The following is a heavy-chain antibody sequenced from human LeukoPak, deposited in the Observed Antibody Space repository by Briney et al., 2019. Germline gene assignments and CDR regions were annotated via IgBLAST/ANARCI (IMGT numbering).Heavy chain of an antibody. J-gene: IGHJ4*02. CDR2: ISYDGSNK. D-gene: IGHD5-18*01. V-gene: IGHV3-30*03. Sequence: PVGSLRLSCAASGFTFSDYGIHWVRQAPGKGLEWVAVISYDGSNKYYADSVKGRFTISRDNSKNTLYLQMNSLRAEDTAVYYCARDSYGLDYWGQGTLVTVSS. CDR3: ARDSYGLDY. CDR1: GFTFSDYG.